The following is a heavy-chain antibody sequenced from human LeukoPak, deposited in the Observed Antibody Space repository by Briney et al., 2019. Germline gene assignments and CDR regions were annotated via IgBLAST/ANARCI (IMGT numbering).Heavy chain of an antibody. CDR3: ARELVDTAMETFDY. Sequence: SETLSLTCTVPGGSISSYYWSWIRQPAGKGLEWIGRIYTSGSTNYDPSLKSRVTMSVDTSKNQFSLKLSSVTAADTAVYYCARELVDTAMETFDYWGQGTLVTVSS. D-gene: IGHD5-18*01. CDR2: IYTSGST. V-gene: IGHV4-4*07. J-gene: IGHJ4*02. CDR1: GGSISSYY.